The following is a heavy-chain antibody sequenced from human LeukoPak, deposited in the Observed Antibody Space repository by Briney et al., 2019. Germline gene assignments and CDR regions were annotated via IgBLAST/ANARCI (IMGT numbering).Heavy chain of an antibody. Sequence: ASVKVSCKASGYTFTSYDINWVRQGTGQGLEWMGWMNANSGNTGYAQKFQGRVTMTRNTSISTAYMELSSLRSEGTAVYYCARAGFAYYDAFDICGQATMVTVSS. J-gene: IGHJ3*02. V-gene: IGHV1-8*01. CDR2: MNANSGNT. D-gene: IGHD2-8*01. CDR3: ARAGFAYYDAFDI. CDR1: GYTFTSYD.